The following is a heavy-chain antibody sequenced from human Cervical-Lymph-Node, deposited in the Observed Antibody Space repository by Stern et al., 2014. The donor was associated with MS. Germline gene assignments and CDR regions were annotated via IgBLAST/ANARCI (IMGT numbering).Heavy chain of an antibody. CDR3: ARGRGDARPYYFDY. V-gene: IGHV1-2*02. D-gene: IGHD4-17*01. CDR2: IDPYSGDP. Sequence: QLVQSGAEVKRPGASVKVSCKASGYTFTNYYIHWVRQAPGQGLEWMGRIDPYSGDPNYAQKSQGRVTMTRDTSISTAYMELSRLTSDDTAVYYCARGRGDARPYYFDYWGQGTLVTVSS. J-gene: IGHJ4*02. CDR1: GYTFTNYY.